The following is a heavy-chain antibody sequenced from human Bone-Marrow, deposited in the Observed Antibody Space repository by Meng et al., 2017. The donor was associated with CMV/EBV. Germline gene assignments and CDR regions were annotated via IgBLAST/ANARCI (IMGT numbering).Heavy chain of an antibody. J-gene: IGHJ4*02. D-gene: IGHD6-6*01. CDR1: GLTFTNAW. CDR3: AKGSAPARPYYFDY. V-gene: IGHV3-15*01. Sequence: GGSLRLSCAASGLTFTNAWMNWVRQAPGKGLEWVGRIKSKIDGGTTDYAAPVKGRFTISRDDSKNMLFLQMDSLGAGDTAVYYCAKGSAPARPYYFDYWGPGTLVTVSS. CDR2: IKSKIDGGTT.